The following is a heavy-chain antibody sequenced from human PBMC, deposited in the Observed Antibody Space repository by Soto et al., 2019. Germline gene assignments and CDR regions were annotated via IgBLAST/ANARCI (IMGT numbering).Heavy chain of an antibody. J-gene: IGHJ5*02. Sequence: SETLSLTCTVSGGSFTTDYWSWIRQPPGKGLEWIGYIDYSGSTNHNPSLKSRVTISVDTSKRQFSLRLISATAADTAIYYCARTIAFFTGGSCSSRWFDPWGQGTLVTLFS. D-gene: IGHD2-15*01. CDR3: ARTIAFFTGGSCSSRWFDP. V-gene: IGHV4-59*08. CDR2: IDYSGST. CDR1: GGSFTTDY.